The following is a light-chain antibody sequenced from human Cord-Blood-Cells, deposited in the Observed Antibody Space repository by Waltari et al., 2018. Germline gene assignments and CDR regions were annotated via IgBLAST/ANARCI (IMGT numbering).Light chain of an antibody. Sequence: ITCSGDVLAKKYARWFQQKPGQAPVLVIYKDSERPSGIPERFSGSSSGTTVTLTISGAQVEDEADYYCYSAADNNLVFGGGTKLTVL. CDR2: KDS. J-gene: IGLJ3*02. V-gene: IGLV3-27*01. CDR1: VLAKKY. CDR3: YSAADNNLV.